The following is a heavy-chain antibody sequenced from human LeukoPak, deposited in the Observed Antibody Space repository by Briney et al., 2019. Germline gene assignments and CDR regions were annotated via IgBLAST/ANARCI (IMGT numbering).Heavy chain of an antibody. CDR1: GGSISSYY. D-gene: IGHD6-13*01. CDR2: IYYRGST. J-gene: IGHJ4*02. V-gene: IGHV4-59*12. CDR3: ARGSRQQLGFDY. Sequence: SETLSLTCTVSGGSISSYYWSWIRQPPGKGLEWIGYIYYRGSTNYNPSLKSRVTISVDTSKNQFSLKLSSVTAADTAVYYCARGSRQQLGFDYWGQGTLVTVSS.